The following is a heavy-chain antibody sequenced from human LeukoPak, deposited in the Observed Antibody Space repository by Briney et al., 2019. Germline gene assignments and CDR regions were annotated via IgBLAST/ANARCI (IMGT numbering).Heavy chain of an antibody. CDR2: IYHSGST. Sequence: PSETLSLTCAVSGGSISSGGYSCSWIRQPPGKGLEWIGYIYHSGSTYYNPSLKSRVTISVDRSKNQFSLKLSSVTAADTPVYSCARARILVLAFDIWGPGTMLTVSS. D-gene: IGHD3-10*01. CDR1: GGSISSGGYS. V-gene: IGHV4-30-2*01. J-gene: IGHJ3*02. CDR3: ARARILVLAFDI.